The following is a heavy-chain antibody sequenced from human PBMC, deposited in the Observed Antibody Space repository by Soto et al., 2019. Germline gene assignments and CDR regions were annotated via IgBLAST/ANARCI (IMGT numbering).Heavy chain of an antibody. CDR1: GDTFSSYA. D-gene: IGHD3-16*01. Sequence: QVQLVQSGAEVKKSESSVKVSCKASGDTFSSYAIDWVRQAPGQGLEWMGGIIPIFGTADYAQKLQGRVTITKNESTSTAYMELSSLRSEETTVYYCARGQTGGGWGYYFDYWGQGTLVTVSS. J-gene: IGHJ4*02. V-gene: IGHV1-69*05. CDR3: ARGQTGGGWGYYFDY. CDR2: IIPIFGTA.